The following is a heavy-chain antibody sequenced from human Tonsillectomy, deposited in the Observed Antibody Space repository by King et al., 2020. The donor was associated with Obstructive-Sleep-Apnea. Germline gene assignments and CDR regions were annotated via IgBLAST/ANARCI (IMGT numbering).Heavy chain of an antibody. J-gene: IGHJ4*02. CDR3: AGVGGYCSSTSCYSPGY. CDR1: GYTFTSYG. CDR2: ISAYNGKP. D-gene: IGHD2-2*01. Sequence: QLVQSGAEVKKPGASVKVSCKASGYTFTSYGISWVRQAPGQGLEWMGWISAYNGKPNYAHKLQGRVTMTTDTSTGTAYMELRSLRSDDTAVYYCAGVGGYCSSTSCYSPGYWGQGTLVTVSS. V-gene: IGHV1-18*04.